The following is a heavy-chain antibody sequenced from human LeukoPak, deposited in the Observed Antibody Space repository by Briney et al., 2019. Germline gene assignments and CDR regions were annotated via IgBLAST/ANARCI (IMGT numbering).Heavy chain of an antibody. V-gene: IGHV1-18*01. Sequence: GASVKVSCKASGYTFTSYVMNWVRQAPGQGPEWMGWISTYNGNTNYAQKLQDRVTMTTDTSTSTAYMELRSLRSDDTALYYCARGWELSIWGQGTMVTVSS. CDR3: ARGWELSI. J-gene: IGHJ3*02. D-gene: IGHD3-10*01. CDR2: ISTYNGNT. CDR1: GYTFTSYV.